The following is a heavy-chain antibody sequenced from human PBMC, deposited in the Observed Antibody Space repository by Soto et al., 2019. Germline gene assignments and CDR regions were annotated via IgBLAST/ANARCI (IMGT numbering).Heavy chain of an antibody. CDR3: ARGLAYSGYDSNWFDP. V-gene: IGHV4-39*01. D-gene: IGHD5-12*01. CDR2: IYYSGST. CDR1: GGSISSSSYY. J-gene: IGHJ5*02. Sequence: SETLSLTCTVSGGSISSSSYYWGWIRQPPGKGLEWSGSIYYSGSTYYNPSLKSRVTISVDTSKNQFSLKLSPVTAADTAVYSSARGLAYSGYDSNWFDPWGQGTLVTVSS.